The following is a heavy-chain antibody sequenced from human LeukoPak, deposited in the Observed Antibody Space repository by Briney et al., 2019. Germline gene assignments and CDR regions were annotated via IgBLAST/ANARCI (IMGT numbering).Heavy chain of an antibody. Sequence: ASVKVSCKVSGGTFSSYAISWVRQAPGQGLERMGWISAYNGNTNYAQKLQGRVTMTTDTSTSTAYMELRSLRSDDTAVYYCARDSFSGSYVSASDYWGQGTLVTVSS. J-gene: IGHJ4*02. V-gene: IGHV1-18*01. CDR1: GGTFSSYA. D-gene: IGHD1-26*01. CDR2: ISAYNGNT. CDR3: ARDSFSGSYVSASDY.